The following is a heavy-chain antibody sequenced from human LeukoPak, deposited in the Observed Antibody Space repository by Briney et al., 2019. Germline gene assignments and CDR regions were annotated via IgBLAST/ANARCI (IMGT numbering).Heavy chain of an antibody. J-gene: IGHJ4*02. CDR3: TTVERWLLRSSPY. D-gene: IGHD5-24*01. CDR1: GFTFSNAW. CDR2: IETKTDGGTT. V-gene: IGHV3-15*04. Sequence: KPGGSLRLSCAASGFTFSNAWMTWARQAPGRGLEWVGRIETKTDGGTTDYAAPVKGRFTIPRDDSKNLLYLQMNSLKTEDTAVYYCTTVERWLLRSSPYWGQGTLVTVSS.